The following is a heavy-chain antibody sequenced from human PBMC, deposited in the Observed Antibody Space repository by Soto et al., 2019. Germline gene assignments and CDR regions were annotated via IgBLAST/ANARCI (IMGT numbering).Heavy chain of an antibody. CDR1: GFTFSSYS. V-gene: IGHV3-21*01. CDR2: ISSSSSYI. Sequence: GGSVRLSCAASGFTFSSYSMNWVRQAPGKGLEWVSSISSSSSYIYYADSVKGRFTISRDNAKNSLYLQMNSLRAEDTAVYYCARERGYYYGMDVPGPVTTVTVS. J-gene: IGHJ6*02. D-gene: IGHD3-10*01. CDR3: ARERGYYYGMDV.